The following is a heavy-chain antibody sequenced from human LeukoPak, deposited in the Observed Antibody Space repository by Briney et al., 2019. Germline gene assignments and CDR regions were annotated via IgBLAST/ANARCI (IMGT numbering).Heavy chain of an antibody. CDR1: GDSVPSNSAA. D-gene: IGHD1-1*01. Sequence: SQTLSLTCAISGDSVPSNSAAWHWIRQSPSRGLEWLGRTYYRSKWYNDYAVSVKNRITINPDTSKNQFSLQLNSVTPEDTAVYYCTRGWTNFDYWGQGTLVTVSS. CDR2: TYYRSKWYN. V-gene: IGHV6-1*01. CDR3: TRGWTNFDY. J-gene: IGHJ4*02.